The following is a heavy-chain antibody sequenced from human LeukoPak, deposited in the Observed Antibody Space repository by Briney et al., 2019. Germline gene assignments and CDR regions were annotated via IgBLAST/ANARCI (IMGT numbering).Heavy chain of an antibody. V-gene: IGHV1-2*02. CDR3: ARGWQQWLDNNWFDP. J-gene: IGHJ5*02. Sequence: ASVKVSCKASGYTFTGHYMHWVRQAPGQGLEWMGWINPNSGGTKYAQKFQGRVTMTRDTSISTAHMELSRLRSDDTAVYYCARGWQQWLDNNWFDPWGQGTLVTVSS. CDR1: GYTFTGHY. D-gene: IGHD6-19*01. CDR2: INPNSGGT.